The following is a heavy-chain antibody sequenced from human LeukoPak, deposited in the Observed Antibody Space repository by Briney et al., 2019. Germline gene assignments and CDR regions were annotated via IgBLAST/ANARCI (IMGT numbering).Heavy chain of an antibody. V-gene: IGHV3-53*05. CDR1: GFTVSSNY. D-gene: IGHD6-6*01. Sequence: PGGSLRLSCAASGFTVSSNYMSWVRQAPGKGLEWGSVIYSGGSTYYADSVKGRFTISRDNSKNTLYLQMNSLRAEDTAVYYCARHGDPGTGSSSRVDYWGQGTLVTVSS. J-gene: IGHJ4*02. CDR3: ARHGDPGTGSSSRVDY. CDR2: IYSGGST.